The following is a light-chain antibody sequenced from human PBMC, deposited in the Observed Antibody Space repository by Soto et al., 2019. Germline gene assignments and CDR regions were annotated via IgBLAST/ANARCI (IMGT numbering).Light chain of an antibody. J-gene: IGKJ1*01. CDR3: QLYSVYSSWT. CDR1: ESISRW. CDR2: QAS. V-gene: IGKV1-5*03. Sequence: DIQMTQSPSTLSASVGDRVTITCRASESISRWLAWYQQKPGKVPKLLIYQASSLESGVPSRFSGSGSGTEFTLTISSLQTEDFATYYCQLYSVYSSWTFGQGTKVDI.